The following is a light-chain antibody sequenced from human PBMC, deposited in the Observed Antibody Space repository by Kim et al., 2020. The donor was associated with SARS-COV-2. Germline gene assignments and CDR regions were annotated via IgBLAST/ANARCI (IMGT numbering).Light chain of an antibody. CDR1: QSVGDW. J-gene: IGKJ1*01. CDR2: DAT. V-gene: IGKV1-5*01. Sequence: ASVGATVTLTCRASQSVGDWLAWYQQKPGKAPKLLMYDATSLERGVPLRFSGGGYGTEFTLTISGLQPDDFATYYCQHYDSLSRTFGQGTKVDIK. CDR3: QHYDSLSRT.